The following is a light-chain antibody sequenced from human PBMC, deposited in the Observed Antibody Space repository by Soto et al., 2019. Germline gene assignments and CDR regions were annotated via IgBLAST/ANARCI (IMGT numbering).Light chain of an antibody. CDR3: QQYGSSPKT. CDR2: GAS. Sequence: PGERATLSCRASQSVSSSYLAWYQQKPGQAPRLLIYGASSRATGIPDRFSGSGSGTDFTLTISRLEPEDFAVYYCQQYGSSPKTFGQGTKLEIK. V-gene: IGKV3-20*01. J-gene: IGKJ2*01. CDR1: QSVSSSY.